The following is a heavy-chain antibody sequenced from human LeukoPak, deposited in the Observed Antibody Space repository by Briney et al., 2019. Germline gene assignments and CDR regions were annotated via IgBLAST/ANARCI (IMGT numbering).Heavy chain of an antibody. V-gene: IGHV4-34*01. D-gene: IGHD2-15*01. CDR3: ARQRGCSGGSCYQFRSFDY. Sequence: SETLSLTCAVYGGSFSGYYWSWIRQPPGKGLEWIGEINNSGSTNYNPSLKSRVTISVDTSKNQFSLKLSSVTAADTAVYYCARQRGCSGGSCYQFRSFDYWGQGTLVTVSS. CDR1: GGSFSGYY. J-gene: IGHJ4*02. CDR2: INNSGST.